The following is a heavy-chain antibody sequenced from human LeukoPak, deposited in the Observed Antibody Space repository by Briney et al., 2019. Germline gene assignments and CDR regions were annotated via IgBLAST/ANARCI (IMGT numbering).Heavy chain of an antibody. V-gene: IGHV1-2*06. D-gene: IGHD6-19*01. CDR1: GYTFTSYG. CDR3: ARVLFSSGWIDY. Sequence: ASVKVSCKASGYTFTSYGISWVRQAPGQGLEWMGRINPNSGGTNYAQKFQGRVTMTRDTSISTAYMELSRLRSDDTAVYYCARVLFSSGWIDYWGQGTLVTVSS. CDR2: INPNSGGT. J-gene: IGHJ4*02.